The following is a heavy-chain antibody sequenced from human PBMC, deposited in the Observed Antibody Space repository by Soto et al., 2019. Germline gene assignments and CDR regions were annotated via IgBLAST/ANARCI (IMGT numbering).Heavy chain of an antibody. J-gene: IGHJ4*02. CDR1: GYTFTSFA. V-gene: IGHV1-3*01. CDR2: INAGNGNT. CDR3: TRGGQFYDSSGFYYSFHS. Sequence: GASVKVYCKASGYTFTSFAIFWVRQAPGQRLEWMGWINAGNGNTKYSQKFQDRVTISRDTSASTVYMELRSLRSEDTAVYYCTRGGQFYDSSGFYYSFHSRGQGTLVSVSS. D-gene: IGHD3-22*01.